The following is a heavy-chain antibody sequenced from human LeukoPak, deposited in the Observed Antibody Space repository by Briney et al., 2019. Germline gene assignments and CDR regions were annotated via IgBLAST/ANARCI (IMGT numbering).Heavy chain of an antibody. Sequence: GASVKVSCKASGYTFTGYYMHWVRQAPGQGLEWMGWINPNSGGTNYAQKFQGRVTMTRDTSISTAYMELSRLRSDDTAVYYCARVYLHYDSSGYYRYWGQGTLVTVSS. CDR2: INPNSGGT. CDR3: ARVYLHYDSSGYYRY. J-gene: IGHJ4*02. CDR1: GYTFTGYY. V-gene: IGHV1-2*02. D-gene: IGHD3-22*01.